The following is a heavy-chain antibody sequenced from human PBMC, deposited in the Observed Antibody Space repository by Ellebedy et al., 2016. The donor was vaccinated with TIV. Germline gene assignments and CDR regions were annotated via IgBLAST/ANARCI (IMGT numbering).Heavy chain of an antibody. Sequence: SVKGRFTISRDNSKNTLYLQMNSLRAEDTAVYYCAKDALSAPYYDFWSGSSPDYWGQGTLVTVSS. CDR3: AKDALSAPYYDFWSGSSPDY. J-gene: IGHJ4*02. V-gene: IGHV3-23*01. D-gene: IGHD3-3*01.